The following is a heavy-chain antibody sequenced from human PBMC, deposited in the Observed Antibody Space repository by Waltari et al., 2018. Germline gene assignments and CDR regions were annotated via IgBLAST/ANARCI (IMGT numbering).Heavy chain of an antibody. D-gene: IGHD6-13*01. CDR3: ARKLGWGADY. V-gene: IGHV1-8*03. Sequence: QVQLVQSGAEVKKPGASVKVSCKASGYTFTSYDINWVRQATGQGLEWMGWMNPNSGNTGDAQKFQGRANITRNPSISTAYMDLSSMGSEDTAVYYCARKLGWGADYWGQGTLVTVSS. CDR1: GYTFTSYD. J-gene: IGHJ4*02. CDR2: MNPNSGNT.